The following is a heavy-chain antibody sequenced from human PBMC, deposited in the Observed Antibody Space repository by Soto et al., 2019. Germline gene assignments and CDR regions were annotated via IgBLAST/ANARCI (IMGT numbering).Heavy chain of an antibody. CDR1: GVSISRSSYY. D-gene: IGHD3-3*01. Sequence: SETLSLTCTVSGVSISRSSYYWAWNRQSPGKGLEWIGSVYYNGFTYYNPSLKSRVTISVDTSKNQFSLKLTSVAAADTAVYYCARMGDFWSGPGELDPWGQGTLVTVSS. J-gene: IGHJ5*02. CDR2: VYYNGFT. CDR3: ARMGDFWSGPGELDP. V-gene: IGHV4-39*01.